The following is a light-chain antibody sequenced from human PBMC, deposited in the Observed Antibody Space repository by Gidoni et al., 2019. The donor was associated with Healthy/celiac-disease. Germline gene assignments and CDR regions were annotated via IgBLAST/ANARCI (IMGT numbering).Light chain of an antibody. J-gene: IGKJ3*01. CDR3: QQRSNWPPPFT. V-gene: IGKV3-11*01. Sequence: IVLTQSPATLYLSPGERATLSCRASQSVSSYLAWYQQKPGQAPRLLSYDASNRATGIPARFSGSGSGTDFTLTISSLEPEDFAVYYCQQRSNWPPPFTFGPGTKVDIK. CDR1: QSVSSY. CDR2: DAS.